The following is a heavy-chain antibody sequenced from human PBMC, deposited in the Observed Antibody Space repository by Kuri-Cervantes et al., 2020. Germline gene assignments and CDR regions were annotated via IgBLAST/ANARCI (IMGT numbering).Heavy chain of an antibody. V-gene: IGHV1-8*02. Sequence: ASVKVSCKASGYTFTSYGISWVRQAPGQGLEWMGWMNPNSGNTGYAQKFQGRVTMTRNTSISTAYMELSSLRSEDTAVYYCARVHGSGSYYNVYYYYYMDVWGKGTTVTVSS. CDR2: MNPNSGNT. D-gene: IGHD3-10*01. CDR3: ARVHGSGSYYNVYYYYYMDV. CDR1: GYTFTSYG. J-gene: IGHJ6*03.